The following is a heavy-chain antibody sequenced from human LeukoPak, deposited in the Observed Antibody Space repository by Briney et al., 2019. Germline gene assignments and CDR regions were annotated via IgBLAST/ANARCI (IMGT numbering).Heavy chain of an antibody. D-gene: IGHD3-10*01. CDR1: GFTVSRNY. J-gene: IGHJ6*03. Sequence: GGSLRLSCAASGFTVSRNYMGWVRQAPGKGLEWVSVIYSGGSTYYADSVKGRFTISRDNSKNTLYLQMNSLRAEDTAVYYCASGSGSYRTPYYYMDVWGTGTTVTVSS. CDR2: IYSGGST. CDR3: ASGSGSYRTPYYYMDV. V-gene: IGHV3-53*01.